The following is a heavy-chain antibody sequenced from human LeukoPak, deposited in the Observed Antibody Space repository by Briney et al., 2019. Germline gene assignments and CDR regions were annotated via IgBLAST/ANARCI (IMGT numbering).Heavy chain of an antibody. D-gene: IGHD6-6*01. CDR3: AKDGGLAARRADY. CDR2: ISGSGGST. Sequence: GGSLRLSCAASGFTFSSYVMSWVRQAPGKGLEWVSAISGSGGSTYSADSVKGRFTISRDNSKNTLYLQMNSLRAEDTAVYYCAKDGGLAARRADYWGQGTLVTVSS. CDR1: GFTFSSYV. V-gene: IGHV3-23*01. J-gene: IGHJ4*02.